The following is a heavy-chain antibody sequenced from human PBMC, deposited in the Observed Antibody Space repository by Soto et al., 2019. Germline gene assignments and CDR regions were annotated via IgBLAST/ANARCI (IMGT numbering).Heavy chain of an antibody. Sequence: ASVKGSCKASGYTFTSYAMDWVRQAPGQRLEWMGWINAGNGNTKYSQKFQGRVTITRDTSASTAYMELSSLRSEDTAVYYCARVMGITMSPMGYWGQGTLVTVSS. V-gene: IGHV1-3*01. CDR2: INAGNGNT. J-gene: IGHJ4*02. CDR3: ARVMGITMSPMGY. CDR1: GYTFTSYA. D-gene: IGHD3-10*02.